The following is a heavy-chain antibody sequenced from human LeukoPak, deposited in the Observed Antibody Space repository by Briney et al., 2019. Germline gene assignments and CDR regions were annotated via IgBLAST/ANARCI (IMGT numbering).Heavy chain of an antibody. CDR1: GASISSYY. CDR3: AIESGDYGDSPLDY. Sequence: SEPLSLTCTVSGASISSYYWTWIRQPPGKGLEWIGYIYYNGNTVYNPSLESRVTISVDTSRNQFSLRLNSVTAADTAVYYCAIESGDYGDSPLDYWGQGTLVTVSS. CDR2: IYYNGNT. V-gene: IGHV4-59*01. D-gene: IGHD4-17*01. J-gene: IGHJ4*02.